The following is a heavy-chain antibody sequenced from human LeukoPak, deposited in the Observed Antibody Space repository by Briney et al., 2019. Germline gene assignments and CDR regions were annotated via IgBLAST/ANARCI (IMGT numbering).Heavy chain of an antibody. D-gene: IGHD5-18*01. Sequence: PGGSLRLSCAASGFTFSSYEMNWVPQAPGKGREWVSYISSSGSTIYYADSVKGRFTISRDNAKNSLYLQMNSLRAEDTAVYYCARASPSYGSSQLFDYWGQGTLVTVSS. CDR1: GFTFSSYE. V-gene: IGHV3-48*03. CDR2: ISSSGSTI. J-gene: IGHJ4*02. CDR3: ARASPSYGSSQLFDY.